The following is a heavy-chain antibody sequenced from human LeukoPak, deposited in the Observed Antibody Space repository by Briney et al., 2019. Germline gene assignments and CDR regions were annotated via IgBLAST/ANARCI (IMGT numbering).Heavy chain of an antibody. V-gene: IGHV4-30-2*01. CDR3: ARIAAGGY. CDR2: IYHSGST. Sequence: PSETLSLTCTVSGGSISSGGYYWSWIRQPPGKGLEWIGYIYHSGSTNYNPSLKSRVTISVDKSKNQFSLKLSSVTAADTAVYYCARIAAGGYWGQGTLVTVSS. CDR1: GGSISSGGYY. D-gene: IGHD6-13*01. J-gene: IGHJ4*02.